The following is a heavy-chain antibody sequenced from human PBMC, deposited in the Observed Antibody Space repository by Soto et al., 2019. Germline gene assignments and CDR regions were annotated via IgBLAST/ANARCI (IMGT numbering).Heavy chain of an antibody. Sequence: ASVKVSCKASRYTFISYDIHWVRRATGQGLEWMGWMNPKSANTGYAQNFQGRVTMTRNTSISTAYMELSSLRSEDTAVYYCARSPSWETTVTPYYFDYWGQGTLVT. D-gene: IGHD4-4*01. CDR2: MNPKSANT. V-gene: IGHV1-8*01. CDR3: ARSPSWETTVTPYYFDY. CDR1: RYTFISYD. J-gene: IGHJ4*02.